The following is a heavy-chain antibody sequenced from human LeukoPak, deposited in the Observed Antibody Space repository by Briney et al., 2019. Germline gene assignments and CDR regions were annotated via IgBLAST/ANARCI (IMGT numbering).Heavy chain of an antibody. D-gene: IGHD6-19*01. J-gene: IGHJ5*02. Sequence: PSETLSLTCAVYGGSFSGYYWSWIRQPPGKGLEWIGEINHSGGTNYNPSLKSRVTISVDTSKNQFSLKLSSVTAADTAVYYCARQFGYSSGWYRYNWFDPWGQGTLVTVSS. CDR2: INHSGGT. CDR3: ARQFGYSSGWYRYNWFDP. V-gene: IGHV4-34*01. CDR1: GGSFSGYY.